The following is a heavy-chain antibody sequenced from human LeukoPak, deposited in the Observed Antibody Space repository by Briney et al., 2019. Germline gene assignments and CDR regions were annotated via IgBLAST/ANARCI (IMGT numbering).Heavy chain of an antibody. J-gene: IGHJ5*02. CDR3: ARDPVYGDYVSVWFDP. Sequence: ASVKVSCKASGYTFISYAMHWVRQAPGQGLEWMGWINTDTGNPTYAQGFTGRFVFSLDTSVSTAYLQISSLKAEDTAVYYCARDPVYGDYVSVWFDPWGQGTLVTVSS. CDR2: INTDTGNP. V-gene: IGHV7-4-1*02. CDR1: GYTFISYA. D-gene: IGHD4-17*01.